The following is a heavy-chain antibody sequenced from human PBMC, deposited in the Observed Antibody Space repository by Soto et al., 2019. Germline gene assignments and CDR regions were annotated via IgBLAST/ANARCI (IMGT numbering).Heavy chain of an antibody. CDR1: GFTFSDYY. CDR3: ARGNRAFDI. CDR2: IRNKANSYTT. V-gene: IGHV3-72*01. Sequence: EVQLVQSGGGLVQPGGSLRLSCAASGFTFSDYYMDWVRQAPGKGLEWVGRIRNKANSYTTEYAASVKGRFTISRDDSKNSVYLQMNSLKTEDTAMYYCARGNRAFDIWGQGTMVTVSS. J-gene: IGHJ3*02.